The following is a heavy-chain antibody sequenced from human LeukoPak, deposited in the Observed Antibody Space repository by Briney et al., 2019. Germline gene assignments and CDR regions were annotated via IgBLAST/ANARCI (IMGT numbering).Heavy chain of an antibody. D-gene: IGHD6-6*01. CDR3: ARVVSSSRSGARWFDR. J-gene: IGHJ5*02. CDR1: GYTFTSYG. CDR2: ISAYNGNT. Sequence: GASVKVSCKASGYTFTSYGISWVRQAPGQGLEWMGWISAYNGNTNYAQKLQGRVTMTTDTSTSTAYMELRSLRSDDTAVYYCARVVSSSRSGARWFDRWGQGTLVTVSS. V-gene: IGHV1-18*01.